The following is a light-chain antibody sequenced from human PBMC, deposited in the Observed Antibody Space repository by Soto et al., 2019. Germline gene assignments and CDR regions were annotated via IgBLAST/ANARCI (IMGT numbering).Light chain of an antibody. CDR2: EVN. CDR1: SSDVGGYNY. V-gene: IGLV2-8*01. J-gene: IGLJ1*01. Sequence: QSALTQPPSASGSPGQSVAISCTGTSSDVGGYNYVSWYQQHPGKAPKLMIYEVNNRPSGVPDRFSGSKSGNTASLTVSGLQAEDEADYYCSSYAGSRNVFGTGTKLTVL. CDR3: SSYAGSRNV.